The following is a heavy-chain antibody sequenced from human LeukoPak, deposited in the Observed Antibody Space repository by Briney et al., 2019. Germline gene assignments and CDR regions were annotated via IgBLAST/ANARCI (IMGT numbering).Heavy chain of an antibody. V-gene: IGHV4-31*03. CDR2: IYYSGIT. D-gene: IGHD3-3*01. CDR1: RGSISSGGYY. Sequence: SQTLSLTCSVSRGSISSGGYYWSCIRQHPGKGLEWLGYIYYSGITYYNPSLKSRVTISVDTSKNQFSLKLSSVTAADTAVYHCARGLRFSKSNWFDPWGQGTLVTVSS. J-gene: IGHJ5*02. CDR3: ARGLRFSKSNWFDP.